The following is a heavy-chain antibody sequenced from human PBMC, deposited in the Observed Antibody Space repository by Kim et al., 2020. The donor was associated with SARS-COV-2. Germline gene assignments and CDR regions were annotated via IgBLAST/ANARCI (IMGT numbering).Heavy chain of an antibody. CDR3: AKVGAQLWLPRGGAFDI. J-gene: IGHJ3*02. CDR2: ISWNSGSI. Sequence: GGSLRLSCAASGFTFGDYAMHWLRQAPGKGLEWVSGISWNSGSICYADSMKGRFTISRDIAKNSLYLQMNSLRAEDTALYYCAKVGAQLWLPRGGAFDIWGQGTMVTVSS. CDR1: GFTFGDYA. V-gene: IGHV3-9*01. D-gene: IGHD5-18*01.